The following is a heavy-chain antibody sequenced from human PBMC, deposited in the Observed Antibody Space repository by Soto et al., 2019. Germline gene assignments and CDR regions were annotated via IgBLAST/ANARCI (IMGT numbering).Heavy chain of an antibody. CDR3: ANGGYTTYFEY. CDR2: IRARGDST. V-gene: IGHV3-23*01. CDR1: GFTFSSYA. D-gene: IGHD5-18*01. Sequence: EVQLLESGGGLVQPGGSLRLSCAASGFTFSSYAMTWVRQAAGKGLEWVSTIRARGDSTFYGDSVKGRCTISRDNSDNTVYLQMNSLKAEDTAVYYCANGGYTTYFEYWAQGTLVTVSS. J-gene: IGHJ4*02.